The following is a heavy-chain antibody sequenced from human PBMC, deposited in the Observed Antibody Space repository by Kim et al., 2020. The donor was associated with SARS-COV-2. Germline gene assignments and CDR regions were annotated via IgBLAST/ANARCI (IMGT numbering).Heavy chain of an antibody. CDR2: IYHSGST. CDR3: ARERGYSGYDFYQGYYFDY. CDR1: GGSISSSSYY. D-gene: IGHD5-12*01. J-gene: IGHJ4*02. Sequence: SETLSLTCTVSGGSISSSSYYWGWIRQPPGKGLEWIGSIYHSGSTYYNPSLKSRVTISVDTSKNQFSLKLSSVTAADTAVYYCARERGYSGYDFYQGYYFDYWGQGTLVTVSS. V-gene: IGHV4-39*07.